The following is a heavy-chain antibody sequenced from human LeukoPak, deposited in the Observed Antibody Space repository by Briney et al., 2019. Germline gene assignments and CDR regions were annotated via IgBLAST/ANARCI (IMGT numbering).Heavy chain of an antibody. J-gene: IGHJ3*02. Sequence: TGGSLSLSCAASGFTFNNYAMNWVRQAPGKGLEWVSSISGSGSTTSYAYSVKGRFTISRDNSKNTLSLQMNSLRVDDTAVYYCAKGYSSSYLRNAFDIWGQGTMVTVSS. D-gene: IGHD2-15*01. CDR1: GFTFNNYA. V-gene: IGHV3-23*01. CDR3: AKGYSSSYLRNAFDI. CDR2: ISGSGSTT.